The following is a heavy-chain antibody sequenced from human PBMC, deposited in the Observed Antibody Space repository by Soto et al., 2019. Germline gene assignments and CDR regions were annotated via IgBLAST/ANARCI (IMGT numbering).Heavy chain of an antibody. Sequence: SETRSLSCTVTGDSVNGDYWSWMRQPPGGGRGCMGYVYYSGSTNYNPSLKSRVTISVDTSKNQISLRLKSVTAADTAVYYCARAETSGILCHDFWAEGILVTV. J-gene: IGHJ4*02. CDR1: GDSVNGDY. D-gene: IGHD6-13*01. V-gene: IGHV4-59*02. CDR2: VYYSGST. CDR3: ARAETSGILCHDF.